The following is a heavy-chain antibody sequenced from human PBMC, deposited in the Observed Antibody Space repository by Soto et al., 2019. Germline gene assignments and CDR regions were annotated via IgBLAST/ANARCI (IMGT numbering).Heavy chain of an antibody. Sequence: QVQLVESGGGVVQPGRSLRLSCAASGFTFSTYAMHWVRQAPGKGLEWVAVISYDGSNKYYADSVKGRFTISRDNSKNTLYLQMNSLRAEDTAVYYCAREFTGGYFDRWGQGTLVTVSS. V-gene: IGHV3-30-3*01. CDR3: AREFTGGYFDR. D-gene: IGHD3-16*01. J-gene: IGHJ4*02. CDR1: GFTFSTYA. CDR2: ISYDGSNK.